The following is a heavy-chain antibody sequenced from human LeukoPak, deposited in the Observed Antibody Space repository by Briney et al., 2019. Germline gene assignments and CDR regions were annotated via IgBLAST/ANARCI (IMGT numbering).Heavy chain of an antibody. J-gene: IGHJ6*04. CDR1: GFTFSSYE. V-gene: IGHV3-48*03. CDR3: ARDLYSSSYYYGMDV. Sequence: GGSLRLSCAASGFTFSSYEINWVRQAPGKGLEWVSYISSSGSTIYYADSVKGRFTISRDNAKNSLYLQMNSLRAEDTAVYYCARDLYSSSYYYGMDVWGKGTTVTVSS. D-gene: IGHD6-13*01. CDR2: ISSSGSTI.